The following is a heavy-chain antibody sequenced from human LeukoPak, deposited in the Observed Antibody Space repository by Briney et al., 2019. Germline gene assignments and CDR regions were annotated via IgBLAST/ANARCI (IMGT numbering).Heavy chain of an antibody. CDR1: GGSITSYY. CDR2: IYYSGST. D-gene: IGHD5-24*01. CDR3: ARASMATTYNWFDP. Sequence: PSETLSLTCTVSGGSITSYYWSWIRQPPGKGLEWIGYIYYSGSTNYNPSLKSRVTISVDTSKNQFSLKLSSVTAADTAVYYCARASMATTYNWFDPWGQGTLVTVSS. J-gene: IGHJ5*02. V-gene: IGHV4-59*01.